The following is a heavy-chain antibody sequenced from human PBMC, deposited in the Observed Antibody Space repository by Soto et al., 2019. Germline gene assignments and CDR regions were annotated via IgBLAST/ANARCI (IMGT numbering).Heavy chain of an antibody. D-gene: IGHD4-17*01. V-gene: IGHV3-23*01. J-gene: IGHJ4*02. CDR1: GFTFSNYA. CDR2: LSGSGGNT. CDR3: AKERTTDDTGRNYFDY. Sequence: VQLLESGGGLVQPGGSLRLSCAASGFTFSNYAMSWVRQAPGKGLEWVSGLSGSGGNTYYADSVKGRFTITRDNSKNTRYVQMNSLRAEDTAVYYCAKERTTDDTGRNYFDYWGQGTLVTVSS.